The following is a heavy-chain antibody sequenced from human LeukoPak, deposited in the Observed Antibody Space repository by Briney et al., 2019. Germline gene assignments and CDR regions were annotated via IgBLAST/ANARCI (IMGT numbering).Heavy chain of an antibody. CDR1: GASNNSFY. D-gene: IGHD5-24*01. V-gene: IGHV4-4*09. CDR3: ARKVPKMGWFDP. J-gene: IGHJ5*02. Sequence: SETLSLSCIVSGASNNSFYWSWLRQPPGKGLEWIGYTHPSGNSSYSPSLKSRVPISVDTSTNQFSVKLKSVTAADTAVYYCARKVPKMGWFDPWGQGTLVTVSS. CDR2: THPSGNS.